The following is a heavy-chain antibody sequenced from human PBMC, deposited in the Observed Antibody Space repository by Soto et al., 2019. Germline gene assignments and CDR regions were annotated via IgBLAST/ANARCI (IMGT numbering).Heavy chain of an antibody. V-gene: IGHV5-51*01. CDR2: IYPGDSDT. Sequence: PGESLKISCKGSGYSFTSYWIGWVRQMPGKGLEWMGIIYPGDSDTGYSPSFQGRVTISADKSISTAYLQWSSLKASDTAMYYCARGGDYYYYYMDVWGKGTTVTVSS. J-gene: IGHJ6*03. CDR3: ARGGDYYYYYMDV. CDR1: GYSFTSYW. D-gene: IGHD1-26*01.